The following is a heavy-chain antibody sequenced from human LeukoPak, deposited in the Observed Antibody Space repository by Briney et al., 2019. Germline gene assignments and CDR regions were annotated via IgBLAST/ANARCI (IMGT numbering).Heavy chain of an antibody. CDR2: ISSSSSYI. V-gene: IGHV3-21*01. CDR1: GFTFSSDS. D-gene: IGHD3-9*01. CDR3: ARDDYDILTGNSWFDP. Sequence: GGPLLLSCAASGFTFSSDSMNWVRQAPGGGLEWVSSISSSSSYIYYADSVKGRFSISRNNAKNSLYLQMNSLRAEDTAVYYCARDDYDILTGNSWFDPWGQGTLVTVSS. J-gene: IGHJ5*02.